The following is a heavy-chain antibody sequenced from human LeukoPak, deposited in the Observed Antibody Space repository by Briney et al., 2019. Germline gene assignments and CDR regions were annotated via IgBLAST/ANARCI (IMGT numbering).Heavy chain of an antibody. Sequence: PGGSLRLSCAASGFTFSSYSMNWVRQAPGKGLEWVSVIYSGGSTYYADSVKGRFTISRDNSKNTLYLQMNSLRAEDTAVYYCARDSPRTGRYFDWLLFDYWGQGTLVTVSS. J-gene: IGHJ4*02. D-gene: IGHD3-9*01. CDR3: ARDSPRTGRYFDWLLFDY. CDR2: IYSGGST. V-gene: IGHV3-66*01. CDR1: GFTFSSYS.